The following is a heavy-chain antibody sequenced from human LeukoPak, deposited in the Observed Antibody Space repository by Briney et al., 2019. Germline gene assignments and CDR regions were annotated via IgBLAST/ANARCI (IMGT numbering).Heavy chain of an antibody. Sequence: GGSLRLSCAASGFTVSGNYMNWVRQAPGKGLEWVSVIYSGGTTYYADSVKGRFTISRDNSKNTLYLQLNSLRVEDTAVYYCARGALGAAGRLDYWGQGTLATVSS. V-gene: IGHV3-66*01. D-gene: IGHD6-13*01. CDR1: GFTVSGNY. CDR2: IYSGGTT. J-gene: IGHJ4*02. CDR3: ARGALGAAGRLDY.